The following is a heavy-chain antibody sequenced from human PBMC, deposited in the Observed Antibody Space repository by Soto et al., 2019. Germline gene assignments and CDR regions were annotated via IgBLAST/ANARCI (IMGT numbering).Heavy chain of an antibody. CDR2: IYSGGST. D-gene: IGHD3-16*01. CDR3: ARDPWAADY. J-gene: IGHJ4*02. Sequence: EVQLVESGGGLVQPGGSLRLSCAASGFTVSTTYMRWVRQAQGKGLEWVSVIYSGGSTFYADSVRGRFTISRDNSKNTVNLQMNSRRAEDTAVYYCARDPWAADYWGQGTLVTVSS. V-gene: IGHV3-66*01. CDR1: GFTVSTTY.